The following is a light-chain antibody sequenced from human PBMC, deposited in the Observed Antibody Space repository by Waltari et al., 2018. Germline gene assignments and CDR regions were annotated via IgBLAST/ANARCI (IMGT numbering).Light chain of an antibody. CDR2: GAS. CDR1: QSVSSS. CDR3: QQSYSIPYT. V-gene: IGKV1-39*01. J-gene: IGKJ2*01. Sequence: DIQMTQSPTSLAASVGDRVTISGRASQSVSSSLNCYQQNPGKAPRVLTYGASSLQSGVPPRFSGSASGTDFTLTISSLQPEEFATYYCQQSYSIPYTFGQGTKLEIK.